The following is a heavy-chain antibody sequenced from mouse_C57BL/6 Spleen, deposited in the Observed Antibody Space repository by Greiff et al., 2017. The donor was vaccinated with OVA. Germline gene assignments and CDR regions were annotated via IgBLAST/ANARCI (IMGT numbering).Heavy chain of an antibody. CDR1: GYAFSSSW. CDR2: IYPADGDT. CDR3: ANGYSNYVYAMDY. J-gene: IGHJ4*01. V-gene: IGHV1-82*01. D-gene: IGHD2-5*01. Sequence: VQLQQSGPELVKPGASVKISCKASGYAFSSSWMNWVKQRPGKGLEWIGRIYPADGDTNYNGKFKGKATLTADKSSSTAYMQLSSLTSEDSAVYCWANGYSNYVYAMDYWGQGTSVTVSS.